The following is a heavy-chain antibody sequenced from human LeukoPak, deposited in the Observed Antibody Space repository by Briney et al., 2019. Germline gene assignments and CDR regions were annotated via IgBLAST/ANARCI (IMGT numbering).Heavy chain of an antibody. CDR2: VYYSGTT. CDR3: ARHRATVIADFDY. V-gene: IGHV4-39*01. Sequence: SETLSLTCTVSGGPISSSSYYWGWIRQPPGKGLEWIGSVYYSGTTYYNPPLKSRLTISVDTSNDQFSLRLRSVTAADTAVYYCARHRATVIADFDYWGQGTLVTVSS. D-gene: IGHD4-11*01. CDR1: GGPISSSSYY. J-gene: IGHJ4*02.